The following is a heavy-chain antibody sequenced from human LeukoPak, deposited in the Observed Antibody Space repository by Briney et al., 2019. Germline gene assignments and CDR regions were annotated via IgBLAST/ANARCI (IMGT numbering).Heavy chain of an antibody. Sequence: GRSLRLSCAASGFTFSSYGMHWARQAPGKGLEWVAVIWYDGSNKYYADSVKGRFTISRDNSKNTLYLQMNSLRAEDTAVYYCARFDSSWSLIRNYYYYGMDVWGQGTTVTVSS. J-gene: IGHJ6*02. CDR1: GFTFSSYG. CDR2: IWYDGSNK. V-gene: IGHV3-33*01. D-gene: IGHD6-13*01. CDR3: ARFDSSWSLIRNYYYYGMDV.